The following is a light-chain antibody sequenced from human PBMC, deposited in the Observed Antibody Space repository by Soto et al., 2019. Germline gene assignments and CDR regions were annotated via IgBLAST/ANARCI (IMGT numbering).Light chain of an antibody. J-gene: IGKJ5*01. CDR2: DAS. V-gene: IGKV3-11*01. CDR3: QQRINWPPT. CDR1: QSVSSY. Sequence: EIVLTQSPATLSLSPGERATLSCGASQSVSSYLAWYQQKPGQAPRLLIYDASNRATGIPARFSGSGSGTDFTLTISSLEPEDFAVYYCQQRINWPPTFGQGTRLDIK.